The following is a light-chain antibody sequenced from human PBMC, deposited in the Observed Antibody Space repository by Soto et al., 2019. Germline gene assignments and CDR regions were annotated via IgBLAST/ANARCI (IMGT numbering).Light chain of an antibody. CDR1: RSDVGVYNY. CDR3: SSYAGSNNFV. Sequence: QSVLTRPPSASGSLGQSVTVSCTGTRSDVGVYNYVSWYRQHPGKAPKLLISEVSKRPSGVPDRFSGSKSGNTASLTVSGLQAEDEADYYCSSYAGSNNFVFGTGTKLTVL. V-gene: IGLV2-8*01. CDR2: EVS. J-gene: IGLJ1*01.